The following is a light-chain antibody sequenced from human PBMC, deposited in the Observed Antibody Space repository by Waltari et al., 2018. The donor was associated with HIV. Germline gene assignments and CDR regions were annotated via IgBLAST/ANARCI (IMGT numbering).Light chain of an antibody. V-gene: IGLV1-47*01. CDR3: ASWDDKLSHWV. CDR2: RKA. J-gene: IGLJ3*02. Sequence: QSVLTQSPSASKTPGQRVLMSCSGTNSNVGNNFVSWFQQVPGGAPKLVIYRKARRPSGVPDRFSAAKSGSSASLASSGLQSDDEADYCCASWDDKLSHWVFGGGTKLTV. CDR1: NSNVGNNF.